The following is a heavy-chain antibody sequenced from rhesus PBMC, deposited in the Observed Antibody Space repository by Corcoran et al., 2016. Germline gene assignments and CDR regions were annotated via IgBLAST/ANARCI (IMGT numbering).Heavy chain of an antibody. V-gene: IGHV4S12*01. CDR3: ARVGGYYDSGYYDY. D-gene: IGHD3-28*01. CDR1: GGSISGSYY. Sequence: QVQLQESGPGVVKPSETLSLTCAVSGGSISGSYYWSWIRQPPGKGLEWIGSIYTNSESTNYNPSLKSRVTISKDTSKNQFSLKLTSVTATDTAVYYCARVGGYYDSGYYDYWGQGVLVTVSS. J-gene: IGHJ4*01. CDR2: IYTNSEST.